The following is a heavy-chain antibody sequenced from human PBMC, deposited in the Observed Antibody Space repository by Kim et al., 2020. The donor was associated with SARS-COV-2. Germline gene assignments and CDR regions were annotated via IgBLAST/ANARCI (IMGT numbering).Heavy chain of an antibody. D-gene: IGHD2-15*01. CDR2: IIPIFGTA. CDR3: ARGRYCSGGSCHDYFDY. V-gene: IGHV1-69*13. J-gene: IGHJ4*02. CDR1: GGTFSSYA. Sequence: SVKVSCKASGGTFSSYAISWVRQAPGQGLEWMGGIIPIFGTANYAQKFQGRVTITADESTSTAYMELSSLRSEDTAVYYCARGRYCSGGSCHDYFDYWGQGTLVTVSS.